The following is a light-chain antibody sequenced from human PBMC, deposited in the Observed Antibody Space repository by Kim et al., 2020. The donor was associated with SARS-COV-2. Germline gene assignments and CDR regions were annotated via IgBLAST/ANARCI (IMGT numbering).Light chain of an antibody. J-gene: IGLJ2*01. CDR2: DVN. Sequence: QALTLSSTGTNTKVGSYNYFCWYQKHPGKAPKLIIYDVNNRPARVSNRFSGSKSGNTASLTISGLQAEDEADYYCSSYTSSSTLVVFGGGTQLTVL. V-gene: IGLV2-14*03. CDR1: NTKVGSYNY. CDR3: SSYTSSSTLVV.